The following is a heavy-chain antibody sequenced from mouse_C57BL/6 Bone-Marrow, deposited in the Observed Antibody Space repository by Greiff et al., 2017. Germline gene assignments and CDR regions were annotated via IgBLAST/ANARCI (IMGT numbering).Heavy chain of an antibody. V-gene: IGHV5-17*01. D-gene: IGHD3-3*01. Sequence: DVQLVESGGGLVKPGGSLKLSCAASGFTFSDYGMHWVRQAPEKGPEWVAYISSDSSTIYYAATVQGRFTISRDTAKNTLFLQMTSLSSADTAMYYCAKGVDYWGQGTTLTVSS. J-gene: IGHJ2*01. CDR1: GFTFSDYG. CDR3: AKGVDY. CDR2: ISSDSSTI.